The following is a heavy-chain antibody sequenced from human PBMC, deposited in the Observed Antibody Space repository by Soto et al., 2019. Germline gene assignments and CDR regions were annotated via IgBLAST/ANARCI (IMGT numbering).Heavy chain of an antibody. CDR1: GFTLSSYG. J-gene: IGHJ4*02. V-gene: IGHV3-33*01. Sequence: GGSLRLSCAASGFTLSSYGMHWVRQAPGKGLEWVAVIWYDGSNKYYADSVKGRFTISRDNSKNTLYLQMNSLRAEDTAVYYCARAHSSSWYRQVVYWGQGTLVTVSS. D-gene: IGHD6-13*01. CDR2: IWYDGSNK. CDR3: ARAHSSSWYRQVVY.